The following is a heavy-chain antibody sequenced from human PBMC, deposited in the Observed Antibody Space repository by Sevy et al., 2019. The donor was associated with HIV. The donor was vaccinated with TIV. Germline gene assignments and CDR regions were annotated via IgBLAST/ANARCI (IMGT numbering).Heavy chain of an antibody. V-gene: IGHV4-59*01. CDR1: GGSISSYY. CDR3: ARGDGIAAAGYYYYYYGMDV. CDR2: IYYSGST. Sequence: SETLSLTCTVSGGSISSYYWSWIRQPPGKGLEWIGYIYYSGSTNYNPTLKSRVTISVDTSKNQFSLKLSSVTAADTAVYDCARGDGIAAAGYYYYYYGMDVWGQGTTVTVSS. J-gene: IGHJ6*02. D-gene: IGHD6-13*01.